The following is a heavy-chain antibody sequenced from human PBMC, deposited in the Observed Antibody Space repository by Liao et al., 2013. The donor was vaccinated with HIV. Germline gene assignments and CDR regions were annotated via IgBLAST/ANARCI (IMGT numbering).Heavy chain of an antibody. CDR3: ARVDGAPPAATFPRYFDF. J-gene: IGHJ4*02. V-gene: IGHV4-4*07. CDR1: GGSISSYY. Sequence: QVQLQESGPGLVKPSETLSLTCTVSGGSISSYYWSWIRQPAGKGLEWIGRIYTSGSTNYNPSLKSRVTISLDTSKNQFSLNLTSVTAADTAVYFCARVDGAPPAATFPRYFDFWGQGNLVTVSS. D-gene: IGHD2-2*01. CDR2: IYTSGST.